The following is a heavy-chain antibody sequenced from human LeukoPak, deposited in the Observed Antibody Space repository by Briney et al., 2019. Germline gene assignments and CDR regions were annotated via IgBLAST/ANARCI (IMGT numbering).Heavy chain of an antibody. Sequence: SGGSLRLSCAASGFTFSSYSMNWVRQAPGKGLEWVSYISSSSSTIYYADSVRGRFTISRDNAKNSLYLQMNSPRAEDTAVYYCARDQGAGGYWGQGTLVTVSS. CDR3: ARDQGAGGY. CDR2: ISSSSSTI. D-gene: IGHD1-26*01. J-gene: IGHJ4*02. V-gene: IGHV3-48*04. CDR1: GFTFSSYS.